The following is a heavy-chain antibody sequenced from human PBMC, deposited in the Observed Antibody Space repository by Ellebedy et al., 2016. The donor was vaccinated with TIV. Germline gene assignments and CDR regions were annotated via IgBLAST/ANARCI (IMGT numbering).Heavy chain of an antibody. CDR3: ARKTGNRADFDI. Sequence: AASVEVSCKASGFSFTGYYIHWVRQAPGQGLEWMGWINTNSGRTKYAQKFQDWVTITRDTSISTAYMDVTSLRTDDTAVYYCARKTGNRADFDIWGQGSMVAVSS. V-gene: IGHV1-2*04. J-gene: IGHJ3*02. CDR2: INTNSGRT. CDR1: GFSFTGYY. D-gene: IGHD7-27*01.